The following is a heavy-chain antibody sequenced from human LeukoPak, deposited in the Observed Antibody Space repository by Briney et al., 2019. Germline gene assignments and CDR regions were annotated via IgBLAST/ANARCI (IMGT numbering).Heavy chain of an antibody. Sequence: SVKVSCKASGGTFSSYAISWVRQAPGQGLEWMGGIIPIFGTANYAQKFQGRVTITADESTSTAYMELSSLRSEDTAVYYCARVLECSGGSCYNAYYYMDVWGKGTTVTISS. CDR1: GGTFSSYA. V-gene: IGHV1-69*13. D-gene: IGHD2-15*01. CDR3: ARVLECSGGSCYNAYYYMDV. J-gene: IGHJ6*03. CDR2: IIPIFGTA.